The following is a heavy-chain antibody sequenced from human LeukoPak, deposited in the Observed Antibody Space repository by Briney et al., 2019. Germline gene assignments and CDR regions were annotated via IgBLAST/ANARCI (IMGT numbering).Heavy chain of an antibody. J-gene: IGHJ4*02. D-gene: IGHD4-17*01. V-gene: IGHV3-33*01. CDR2: IWYDGGNK. CDR1: GFTFSSYG. CDR3: ARTDYGDYTTFDY. Sequence: GGSLRLSCAASGFTFSSYGMHWVRQAPGKGLEWVAVIWYDGGNKYYADSVKGRFTISRDNSKNTLYLQMNSLRAEDTAVYYCARTDYGDYTTFDYWGQGTLVTVSS.